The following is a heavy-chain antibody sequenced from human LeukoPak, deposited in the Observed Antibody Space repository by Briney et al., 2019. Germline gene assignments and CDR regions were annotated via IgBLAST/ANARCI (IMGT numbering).Heavy chain of an antibody. D-gene: IGHD5-24*01. J-gene: IGHJ4*02. V-gene: IGHV3-23*01. CDR3: AKAQVGRWLLFGY. Sequence: GGSLRLSCAVSGFTFSSHPMNWVRQAPGKGLEWVSSISGSGSTTHYADSVKGRFTISRDNSKNTLYLQMNSLRAEDTAVYYCAKAQVGRWLLFGYWGQGTLVTVSS. CDR1: GFTFSSHP. CDR2: ISGSGSTT.